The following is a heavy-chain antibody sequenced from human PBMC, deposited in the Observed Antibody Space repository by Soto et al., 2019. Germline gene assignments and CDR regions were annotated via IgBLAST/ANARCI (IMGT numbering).Heavy chain of an antibody. J-gene: IGHJ6*04. CDR3: ARGPPYRYCSAGSCYGDPDLKMDV. V-gene: IGHV3-53*04. CDR2: IYSGGST. Sequence: SCASSGFTVSSNYMSWVRQAPGKGLEWVSVIYSGGSTYYADSVKGRFTISRHNSKNTLYLQMNSLRAEDTAVYYCARGPPYRYCSAGSCYGDPDLKMDVWRKGTTVTVSS. CDR1: GFTVSSNY. D-gene: IGHD2-15*01.